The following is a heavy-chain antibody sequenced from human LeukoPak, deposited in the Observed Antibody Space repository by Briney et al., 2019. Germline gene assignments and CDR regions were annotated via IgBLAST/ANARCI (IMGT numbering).Heavy chain of an antibody. Sequence: GRSLRLSCAVSGITLSNYGMSWVRQAPGKGLEWVAGLSGSAGGTQYADSVKGRFTISRDNSKNTLYLQMNSLRAEDTAMYFCAKRGVIIRVILVGFHKEAYYFDSWGQGALVTVSS. J-gene: IGHJ4*02. CDR3: AKRGVIIRVILVGFHKEAYYFDS. D-gene: IGHD3-10*01. CDR1: GITLSNYG. CDR2: LSGSAGGT. V-gene: IGHV3-23*01.